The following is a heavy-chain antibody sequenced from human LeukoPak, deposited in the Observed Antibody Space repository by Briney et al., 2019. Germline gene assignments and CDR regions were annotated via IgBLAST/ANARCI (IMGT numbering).Heavy chain of an antibody. J-gene: IGHJ3*02. D-gene: IGHD4-23*01. CDR3: ARGLHIPVTPRRDAFDI. CDR1: GFTFSSYW. CDR2: IKQDGSEK. Sequence: GGSLRLSCAASGFTFSSYWMSWVRQAPGKGLEWVANIKQDGSEKYYVDSVKGRFTISRDNAKNSLYLQMNSLRAEDTAVYYCARGLHIPVTPRRDAFDIWGQGTMVTVSS. V-gene: IGHV3-7*01.